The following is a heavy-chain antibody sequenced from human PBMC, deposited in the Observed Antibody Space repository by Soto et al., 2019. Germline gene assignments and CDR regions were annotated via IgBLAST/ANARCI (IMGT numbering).Heavy chain of an antibody. CDR3: AREVGGVAGI. J-gene: IGHJ4*02. Sequence: QVQLQDSGPGLVKPSETLSLTCTVSGGSMSPYYWSWIRQPPGKGLEWIGYIFYTGATSYNPSLESRVTISVDTSKNQFYLKLRSVTAADTALYYCAREVGGVAGIWGQGTLVTVSS. D-gene: IGHD2-8*01. V-gene: IGHV4-59*01. CDR2: IFYTGAT. CDR1: GGSMSPYY.